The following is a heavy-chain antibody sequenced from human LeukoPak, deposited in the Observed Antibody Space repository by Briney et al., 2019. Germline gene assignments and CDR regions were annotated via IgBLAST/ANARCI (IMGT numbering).Heavy chain of an antibody. CDR3: AKDIRPLIPGYFDL. D-gene: IGHD6-6*01. J-gene: IGHJ2*01. V-gene: IGHV3-53*01. CDR1: GFTVSSNY. CDR2: IYSGGST. Sequence: PGGSLRLSCAASGFTVSSNYMSWVRQAPGKGLEWVSVIYSGGSTYYADSVKGRFTISRDNSKNTLYLQMNSLRAEDTAVYYCAKDIRPLIPGYFDLWGRGTLVTVSS.